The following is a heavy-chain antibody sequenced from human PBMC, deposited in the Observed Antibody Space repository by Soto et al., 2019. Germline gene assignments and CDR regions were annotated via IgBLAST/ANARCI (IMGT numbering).Heavy chain of an antibody. CDR1: GFTFRNYA. CDR2: ISGSGDST. V-gene: IGHV3-23*01. J-gene: IGHJ4*02. D-gene: IGHD3-9*01. Sequence: ESGGGLVQPGGSLRLSCAASGFTFRNYAMSWVRQAPGKGLEWVSTISGSGDSTFYADSVKGRFTISRDNSRNTLYLQMNSLRAEDTAIYFCARGDDILTGPVFDYWGQGTLVTVSS. CDR3: ARGDDILTGPVFDY.